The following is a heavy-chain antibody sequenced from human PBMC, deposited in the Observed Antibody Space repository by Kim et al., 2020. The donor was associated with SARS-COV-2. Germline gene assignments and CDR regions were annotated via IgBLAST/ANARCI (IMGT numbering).Heavy chain of an antibody. CDR3: AKDRGAYYDSSGYYGYYFDY. V-gene: IGHV3-23*01. Sequence: GGSLRLSCAASGFTFSSYAMSWVRQAPGKGLEWVSAISGSGGSTYYADSVKGRFTISRDNSKNTLYLQMNSLRAEDTAVYYCAKDRGAYYDSSGYYGYYFDYWGQGTLVTVSS. J-gene: IGHJ4*02. CDR1: GFTFSSYA. CDR2: ISGSGGST. D-gene: IGHD3-22*01.